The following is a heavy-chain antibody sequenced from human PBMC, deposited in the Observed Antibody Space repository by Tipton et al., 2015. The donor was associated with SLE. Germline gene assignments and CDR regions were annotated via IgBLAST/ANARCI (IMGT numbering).Heavy chain of an antibody. J-gene: IGHJ4*02. CDR3: ARDPYYDSSGYLDY. CDR1: GYTFTSYG. V-gene: IGHV1-18*01. D-gene: IGHD3-22*01. CDR2: ISAYNGNT. Sequence: QSGPEVKKPGASVKVSCKASGYTFTSYGISWVRQAPGQGLEWMGWISAYNGNTNYAQKLQDRVTITADESTSTAYMELSSLRSDDTAVYYCARDPYYDSSGYLDYWGQGTLVTVSS.